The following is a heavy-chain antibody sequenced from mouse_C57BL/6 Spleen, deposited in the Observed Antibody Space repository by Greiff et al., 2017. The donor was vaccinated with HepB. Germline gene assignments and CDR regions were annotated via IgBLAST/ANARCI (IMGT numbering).Heavy chain of an antibody. D-gene: IGHD4-1*01. CDR1: GYTFTSYW. J-gene: IGHJ2*01. V-gene: IGHV1-64*01. Sequence: QVQLQQPGAELVKPGASVKLSCKASGYTFTSYWMHWVKQRPGQGLEWIGMIHPNSGSTNYNEKFKSKATMTVDKSSSTAYMQRSSLTSENSAVYACAREERLGLYYWGKGTTLTVYS. CDR2: IHPNSGST. CDR3: AREERLGLYY.